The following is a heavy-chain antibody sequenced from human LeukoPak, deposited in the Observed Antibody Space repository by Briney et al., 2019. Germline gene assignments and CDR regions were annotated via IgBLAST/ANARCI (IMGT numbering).Heavy chain of an antibody. CDR1: GFTFSSYG. Sequence: GGSLRLSCAVSGFTFSSYGMSWVRQAPGRGLEWVSSISGSGGSTNHADSVKGRFTISRDNSENTLYLQMNTLRAEDTAVYYCAKEGSSGWTRSFDYWGQGTLVTVSS. CDR2: ISGSGGST. J-gene: IGHJ4*02. CDR3: AKEGSSGWTRSFDY. V-gene: IGHV3-23*01. D-gene: IGHD6-19*01.